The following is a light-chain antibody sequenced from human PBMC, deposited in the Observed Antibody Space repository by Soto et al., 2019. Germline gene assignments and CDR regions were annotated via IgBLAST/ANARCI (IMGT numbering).Light chain of an antibody. CDR2: EVS. Sequence: QSAPTQPPSASGSPGQSVTISCTGTSSDVGGYDYVSWHQHHPDKAPELMIYEVSKRPSGVPDRFSGSKSGNTASLTVSRLQAEDEADYYCSSYAGNNNVVFGGGTKLTVL. CDR1: SSDVGGYDY. CDR3: SSYAGNNNVV. J-gene: IGLJ2*01. V-gene: IGLV2-8*01.